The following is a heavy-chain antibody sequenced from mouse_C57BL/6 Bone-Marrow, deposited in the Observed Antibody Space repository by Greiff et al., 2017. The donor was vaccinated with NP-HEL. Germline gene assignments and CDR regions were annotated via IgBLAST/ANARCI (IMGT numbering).Heavy chain of an antibody. CDR2: INPSNGGT. V-gene: IGHV1-53*01. CDR1: GYTFTSYW. D-gene: IGHD2-3*01. CDR3: ARDDGYYSGVFAY. Sequence: VQLQQPGTELVKPGASVKLSCKASGYTFTSYWMHWVKQRPGQGLEWIGNINPSNGGTNYNEKFKSKATLTVDKSSSTAYMQLSSLTSEDSAVYYCARDDGYYSGVFAYWGQGTLVTVSA. J-gene: IGHJ3*01.